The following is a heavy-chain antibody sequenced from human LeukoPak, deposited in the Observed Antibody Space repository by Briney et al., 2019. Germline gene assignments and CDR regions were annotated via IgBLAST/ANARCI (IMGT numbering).Heavy chain of an antibody. V-gene: IGHV4-34*01. CDR2: INHSGST. Sequence: SETLSLTCAVYGGSFSGYYWSWIRQPPGKGLEWIGEINHSGSTNYNPSLKSRVAISVDTSKNQFSLKLSSVTAADTAVYYCARVTYYYDSSGYPNPHYFDYWGQGTLVTVSS. CDR3: ARVTYYYDSSGYPNPHYFDY. D-gene: IGHD3-22*01. CDR1: GGSFSGYY. J-gene: IGHJ4*02.